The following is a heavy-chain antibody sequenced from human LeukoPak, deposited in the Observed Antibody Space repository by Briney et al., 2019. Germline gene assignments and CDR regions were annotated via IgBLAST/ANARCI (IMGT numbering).Heavy chain of an antibody. V-gene: IGHV3-66*01. CDR2: IYSGGST. CDR1: GFTVSSNY. J-gene: IGHJ4*02. CDR3: ARDLSTSLPGGFDD. D-gene: IGHD2-2*01. Sequence: GGSLRLSCAASGFTVSSNYMSWVRQAPGKGLEWVSVIYSGGSTYYADSVKGRFTISRDNSKNTLYLQMNSLRAEDTAVYYCARDLSTSLPGGFDDWGQGTLVTVSS.